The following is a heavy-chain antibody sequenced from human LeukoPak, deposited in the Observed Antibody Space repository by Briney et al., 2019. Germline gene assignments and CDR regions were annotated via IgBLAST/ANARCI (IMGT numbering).Heavy chain of an antibody. CDR3: ARDEREHDPHSYYYDSSGYSPDDY. D-gene: IGHD3-22*01. V-gene: IGHV3-21*04. CDR2: ISSSGSYI. J-gene: IGHJ4*02. Sequence: GGSLRLSCVVSGFTLFPYNMNWVRQAPGKGLEWVSSISSSGSYIYYADSVRGRFAVSRDNAKNSLYLQMNSLRAEDTAVYYCARDEREHDPHSYYYDSSGYSPDDYWGQGTLVTVSS. CDR1: GFTLFPYN.